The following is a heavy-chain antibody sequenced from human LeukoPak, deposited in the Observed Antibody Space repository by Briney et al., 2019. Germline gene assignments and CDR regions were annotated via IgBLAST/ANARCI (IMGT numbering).Heavy chain of an antibody. CDR1: GGSISSSNW. Sequence: PSETLSLTCAVSGGSISSSNWWSWVRQPPGKGLEWIGEIYHSGSTNYNPSLKSRVTISVDTSKNQFSLELSSVTAADTAVYYCARDKASGWSHSWFDPWGQGTLVTVSS. V-gene: IGHV4-4*02. D-gene: IGHD6-19*01. CDR2: IYHSGST. CDR3: ARDKASGWSHSWFDP. J-gene: IGHJ5*02.